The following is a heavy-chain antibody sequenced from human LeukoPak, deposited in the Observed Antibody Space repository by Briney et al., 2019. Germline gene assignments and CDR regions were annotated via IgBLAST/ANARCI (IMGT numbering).Heavy chain of an antibody. Sequence: GGSLRLSCAASGFTFSSYAMSWVRQAPGKGLEWVSAISGGGGSTYYADSVKGRFTISRDNSKNTLYLQMNSLRAEDTAVYYCAKDLLSCSSTSCYADWFDPWGQGTLVTVSS. CDR1: GFTFSSYA. D-gene: IGHD2-2*01. J-gene: IGHJ5*02. CDR3: AKDLLSCSSTSCYADWFDP. V-gene: IGHV3-23*01. CDR2: ISGGGGST.